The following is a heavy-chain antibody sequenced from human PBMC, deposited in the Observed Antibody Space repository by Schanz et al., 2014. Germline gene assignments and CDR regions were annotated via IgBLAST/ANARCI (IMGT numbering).Heavy chain of an antibody. D-gene: IGHD4-17*01. CDR2: VLYSGST. Sequence: QVQLQESGPGLVKPSQTLSLTCTVSGGSVSSGGDYWSWIRQHPGKGLELIGYVLYSGSTHYNPSRKSRVSISVDTSKNQFSLNLSSATAADTAVYYCARDRGHGDLPGDIWGQGTMVTVSS. CDR3: ARDRGHGDLPGDI. J-gene: IGHJ3*02. V-gene: IGHV4-31*03. CDR1: GGSVSSGGDY.